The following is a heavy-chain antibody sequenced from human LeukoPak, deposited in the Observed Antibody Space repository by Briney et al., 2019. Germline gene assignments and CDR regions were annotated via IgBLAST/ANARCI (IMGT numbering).Heavy chain of an antibody. CDR3: ARTTMVRNDPYYFDY. Sequence: EASVKVSCKASGYTFTSYGISWVRQAPGQGLEWMGWISAYNGNTNYAQELQDRVTMTTDTSTSTAYMELRSLRSDDTAVYYCARTTMVRNDPYYFDYWGQGTLVTVSS. CDR1: GYTFTSYG. J-gene: IGHJ4*02. D-gene: IGHD3-10*01. V-gene: IGHV1-18*01. CDR2: ISAYNGNT.